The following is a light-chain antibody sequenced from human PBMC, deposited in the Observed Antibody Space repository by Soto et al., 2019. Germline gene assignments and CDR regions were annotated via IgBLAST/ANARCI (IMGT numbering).Light chain of an antibody. CDR2: DAS. CDR3: QQLNSYPIT. Sequence: QFTPSPSSLSASVGDRFTIPVRASQGISGYLAWYQQKPGKAPKLLIYDASTLRSGVPSRFSGTGSGTDFTLTISSLQPEDFATYYCQQLNSYPITFGQGTRLEIK. V-gene: IGKV1-9*01. CDR1: QGISGY. J-gene: IGKJ5*01.